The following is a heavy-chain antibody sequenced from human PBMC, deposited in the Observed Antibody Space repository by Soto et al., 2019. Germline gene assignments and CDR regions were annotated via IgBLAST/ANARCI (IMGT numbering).Heavy chain of an antibody. J-gene: IGHJ4*01. CDR2: IIPIFGTA. V-gene: IGHV1-69*13. D-gene: IGHD6-13*01. CDR3: ARESNSSSVDY. CDR1: GGTFSSYA. Sequence: GASVKVSCKASGGTFSSYAISWVRQAPGQGLEWMGGIIPIFGTASYAQKFQGRVTMTADESTSTAYMELSSLRSEDTAVYYCARESNSSSVDYWGQGTLVTVSS.